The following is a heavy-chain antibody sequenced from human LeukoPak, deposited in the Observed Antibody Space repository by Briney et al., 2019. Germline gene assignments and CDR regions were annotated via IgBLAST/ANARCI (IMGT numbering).Heavy chain of an antibody. CDR1: GGTFSSYA. D-gene: IGHD2-2*02. J-gene: IGHJ4*02. CDR2: IIPILGIA. CDR3: ARDQLEGYCSSTSCYIIDY. Sequence: ASVTVSCKASGGTFSSYAISWVRQAPGQGLEWMGRIIPILGIANYAQKFQGRVTITADKSTSTAYMELSSLRSEDTAVYYCARDQLEGYCSSTSCYIIDYWGQGTLVTVSS. V-gene: IGHV1-69*04.